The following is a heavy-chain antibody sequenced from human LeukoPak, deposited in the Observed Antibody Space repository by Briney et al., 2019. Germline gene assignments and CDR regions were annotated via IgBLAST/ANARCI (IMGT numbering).Heavy chain of an antibody. CDR3: AKGSPGLYYYYGMDV. Sequence: GGSLRLSCAASGLSFSRYAMHWVRQAPGKGLVYVSAISSNGGSTYYADSVKGRFIISRDNSKNTLNLQMGSLRAEDMAVYYCAKGSPGLYYYYGMDVWGQGTTVTVSS. CDR2: ISSNGGST. J-gene: IGHJ6*02. V-gene: IGHV3-64*02. D-gene: IGHD7-27*01. CDR1: GLSFSRYA.